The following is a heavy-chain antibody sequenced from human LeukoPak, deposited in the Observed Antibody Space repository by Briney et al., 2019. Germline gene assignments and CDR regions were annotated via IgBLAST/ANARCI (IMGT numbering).Heavy chain of an antibody. J-gene: IGHJ4*02. V-gene: IGHV4-61*01. D-gene: IGHD5-12*01. CDR2: IYYSGST. Sequence: SETLSLTCTVSGRSVSSGSYYWSWIPQPPGKGLEWIGYIYYSGSTNYNPSLKSRVTISVDTSKNQFSLKLSSVTGADTAVYYCASCYDPRSPYYHCWGQGTLVTVSS. CDR1: GRSVSSGSYY. CDR3: ASCYDPRSPYYHC.